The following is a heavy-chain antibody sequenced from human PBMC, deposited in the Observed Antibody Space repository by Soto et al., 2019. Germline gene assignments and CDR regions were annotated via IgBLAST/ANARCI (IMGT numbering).Heavy chain of an antibody. CDR2: IYYSGST. D-gene: IGHD2-2*01. V-gene: IGHV4-31*03. J-gene: IGHJ5*02. CDR1: GGSISSGGYY. Sequence: SETLSLTCTVSGGSISSGGYYWSWIRQHPGKGLEWIGYIYYSGSTYYNPSLKSRVTISVDTPKNQFSLKLSSVTAADTAVYYCARVHRTSYTLGPWGQGTLVTVSS. CDR3: ARVHRTSYTLGP.